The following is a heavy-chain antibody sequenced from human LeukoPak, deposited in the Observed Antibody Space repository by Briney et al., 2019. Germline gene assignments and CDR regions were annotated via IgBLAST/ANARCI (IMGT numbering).Heavy chain of an antibody. CDR3: ARPSEGDATLTVDY. CDR1: GFTFSSYW. D-gene: IGHD2-21*02. V-gene: IGHV3-74*01. CDR2: INSDGSST. Sequence: GGSLRLSCAASGFTFSSYWMHWVRQASGKGLVWVSRINSDGSSTSYADSVKGRFTISRDNAKNTLYLQMNSLRAEDTAVYYCARPSEGDATLTVDYWGQGTLVTVSS. J-gene: IGHJ4*02.